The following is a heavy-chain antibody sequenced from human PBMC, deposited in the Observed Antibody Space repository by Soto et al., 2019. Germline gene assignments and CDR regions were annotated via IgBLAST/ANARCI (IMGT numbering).Heavy chain of an antibody. V-gene: IGHV3-23*01. J-gene: IGHJ4*02. CDR2: ISGSGGST. CDR1: GFPFSSYA. CDR3: AMGAYSGYYLYFDY. D-gene: IGHD5-12*01. Sequence: EVQLLESGGDLVQPGGSLRLSCAASGFPFSSYAMRWVRQAPGKGLEWVSAISGSGGSTYYADSVKGRFTISRDNSKNTLYLQMNSLRAEDTAVYYCAMGAYSGYYLYFDYWGQGTLVTVSS.